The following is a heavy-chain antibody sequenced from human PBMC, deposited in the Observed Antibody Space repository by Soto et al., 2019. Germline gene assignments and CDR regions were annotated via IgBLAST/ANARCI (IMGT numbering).Heavy chain of an antibody. CDR1: GFTFSSYS. Sequence: EVQLVESGGGLVQPGGSLRLSCAASGFTFSSYSMNWVRQAPGKGLEWVSYISSSSSTIYYADSVKGRFTISRDNAKNSLYLQMNSPRDEDTAVYYCARVGDILTGWWFFDYWGQGTLVTVSS. CDR2: ISSSSSTI. D-gene: IGHD3-9*01. CDR3: ARVGDILTGWWFFDY. J-gene: IGHJ4*02. V-gene: IGHV3-48*02.